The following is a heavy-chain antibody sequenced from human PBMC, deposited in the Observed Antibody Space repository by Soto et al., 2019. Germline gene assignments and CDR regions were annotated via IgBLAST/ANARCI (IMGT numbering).Heavy chain of an antibody. J-gene: IGHJ6*02. CDR3: ASGAITMVRGVTNYYYYGMDV. D-gene: IGHD3-10*01. V-gene: IGHV4-39*01. CDR2: IYYSGST. Sequence: SETLSLTCTVSGGSISSSSYYWGWIRQPPGKGLEWIGSIYYSGSTYYNPPLKSRVTISVDTSKNQFSLKLSSVTAADTAVYYCASGAITMVRGVTNYYYYGMDVWGQGTTVTVSS. CDR1: GGSISSSSYY.